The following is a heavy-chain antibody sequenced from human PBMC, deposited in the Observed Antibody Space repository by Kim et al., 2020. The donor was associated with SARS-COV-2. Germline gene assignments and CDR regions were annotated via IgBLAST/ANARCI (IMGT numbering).Heavy chain of an antibody. J-gene: IGHJ4*02. CDR3: ARDLIGYSGYDGYDY. D-gene: IGHD5-12*01. V-gene: IGHV6-1*01. Sequence: VSVKSRITINPDTSKNQFSLQLNSVTPEDTTVYYCARDLIGYSGYDGYDYWGQGTLVTVSS.